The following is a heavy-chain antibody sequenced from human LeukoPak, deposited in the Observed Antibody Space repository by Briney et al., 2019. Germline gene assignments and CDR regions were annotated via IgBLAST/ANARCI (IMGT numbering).Heavy chain of an antibody. CDR2: IYYSGST. Sequence: SETLSLTCTVSAGSISSSSYYWGWLRQPPGKGLEWIGSIYYSGSTYYNPSLKRRVTISVDTSKNQYSLKLSSVAAADTAVFYCARQYYYDSSGYYFGYWGQGILVTVSS. J-gene: IGHJ4*02. CDR3: ARQYYYDSSGYYFGY. V-gene: IGHV4-39*01. CDR1: AGSISSSSYY. D-gene: IGHD3-22*01.